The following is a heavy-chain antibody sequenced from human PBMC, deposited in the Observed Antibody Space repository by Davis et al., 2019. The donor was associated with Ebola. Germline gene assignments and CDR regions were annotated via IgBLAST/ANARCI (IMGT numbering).Heavy chain of an antibody. J-gene: IGHJ6*03. D-gene: IGHD2-8*01. CDR3: AKVNGEYNYYYMDV. Sequence: PGGSLRLSCAASGFTFSSYAMSWVRQAPGKGLEWVSAISGSGGSTYYADSVKGRFTISRDNSKNTLYLQMNSLRAEDTAVYYCAKVNGEYNYYYMDVWGKGTTVTVSS. CDR2: ISGSGGST. CDR1: GFTFSSYA. V-gene: IGHV3-23*01.